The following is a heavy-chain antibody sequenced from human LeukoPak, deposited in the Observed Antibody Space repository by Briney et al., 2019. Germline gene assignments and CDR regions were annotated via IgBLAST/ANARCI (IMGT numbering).Heavy chain of an antibody. V-gene: IGHV3-20*04. Sequence: GGSLRLSCAASGFTFDDYDMNWVRQAPGKGLEWVSRINWNGGTTNYADSVKGRFIISRDNAKDSLYLQMNSLRVEDTAVYYCLRGDRRDYWGQGTLVTVSS. CDR2: INWNGGTT. CDR3: LRGDRRDY. CDR1: GFTFDDYD. J-gene: IGHJ4*02.